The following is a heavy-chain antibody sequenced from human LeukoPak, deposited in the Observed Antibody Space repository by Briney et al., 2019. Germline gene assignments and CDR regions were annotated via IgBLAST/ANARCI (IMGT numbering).Heavy chain of an antibody. J-gene: IGHJ4*02. CDR3: AKGGYDYVEVAYFDY. V-gene: IGHV3-23*01. D-gene: IGHD5-12*01. CDR1: GFTFSNYA. Sequence: GGSLRLSCAASGFTFSNYAMNWVRQAPRKGLEWVSTIIGSSGSTFYADSVKGRFTISKDTSKNTLYLHMSSLRADDTAVYYCAKGGYDYVEVAYFDYWGQGTLVTVSS. CDR2: IIGSSGST.